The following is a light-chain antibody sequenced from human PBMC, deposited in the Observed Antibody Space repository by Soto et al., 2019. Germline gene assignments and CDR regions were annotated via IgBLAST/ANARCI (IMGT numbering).Light chain of an antibody. Sequence: QSALTQPASVSGSPGQSITISCTGTSSDVGGYNYVSWYQQHPGKAPKLMIYDVSNRPSGVSNRFSGSKSGNTASLTISGLQAEDADDYYCSSYTSSSTQVFGGGTKVTVL. J-gene: IGLJ2*01. CDR1: SSDVGGYNY. V-gene: IGLV2-14*01. CDR3: SSYTSSSTQV. CDR2: DVS.